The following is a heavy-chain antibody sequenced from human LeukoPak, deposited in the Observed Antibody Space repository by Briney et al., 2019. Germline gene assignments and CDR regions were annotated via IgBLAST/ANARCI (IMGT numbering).Heavy chain of an antibody. CDR3: ARGGSNWGIGYMDV. V-gene: IGHV4-34*01. Sequence: PSETLSLTCAVYGGSFSGYYWSWIRQPPGKGLEWIGEINHSGSTNYNPSLKSRVTIPVDTSKNQFSLKLSSVTAADTAVYYCARGGSNWGIGYMDVWGKGATVTISS. D-gene: IGHD6-13*01. CDR2: INHSGST. CDR1: GGSFSGYY. J-gene: IGHJ6*03.